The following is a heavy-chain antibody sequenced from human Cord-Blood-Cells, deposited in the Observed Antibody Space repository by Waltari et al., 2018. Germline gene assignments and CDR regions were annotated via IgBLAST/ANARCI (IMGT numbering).Heavy chain of an antibody. CDR3: ARIAVAGFDY. V-gene: IGHV4-34*01. Sequence: QVQLQQWGAGLLKPSETLSLTCAVYGGSFRGYYWRWLRQPPGKGLEWIGEINHSGSTNYNPSLKSRVTISVDTSKNQFSLRLSSVTAADTAVYCCARIAVAGFDYWGQGTLVTVSS. CDR1: GGSFRGYY. CDR2: INHSGST. J-gene: IGHJ4*02. D-gene: IGHD6-19*01.